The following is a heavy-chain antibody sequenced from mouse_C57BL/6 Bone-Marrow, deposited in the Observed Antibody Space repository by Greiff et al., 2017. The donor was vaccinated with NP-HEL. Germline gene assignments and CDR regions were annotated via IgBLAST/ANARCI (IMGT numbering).Heavy chain of an antibody. V-gene: IGHV1-85*01. Sequence: QVQLQQPGPELVKPGASVKLSCKASGYTFTSYDINWVKQRPGQGLEWIGWIYPSDGSTKYNEKFKGKATLTVDTSSSTAYMELNSLTSEDSAVYCCARAGTTWDYWGQGTTLTVSS. J-gene: IGHJ2*01. CDR2: IYPSDGST. CDR1: GYTFTSYD. CDR3: ARAGTTWDY. D-gene: IGHD4-1*01.